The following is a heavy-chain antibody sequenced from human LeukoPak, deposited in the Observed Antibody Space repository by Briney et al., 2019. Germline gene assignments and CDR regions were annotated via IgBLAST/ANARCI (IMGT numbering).Heavy chain of an antibody. CDR2: ISSDGNTQ. J-gene: IGHJ4*02. V-gene: IGHV3-30-3*02. D-gene: IGHD2-15*01. CDR3: AKQLGYCSDGSCYFPY. CDR1: GFTFSSYA. Sequence: GGSLRLSCAASGFTFSSYAMHWVRQAPGKGLDWAAVISSDGNTQYYADSVKGRFTISRDNSKSTLCLQMNSLRAEDTAVYYCAKQLGYCSDGSCYFPYWGQGTLVTVSS.